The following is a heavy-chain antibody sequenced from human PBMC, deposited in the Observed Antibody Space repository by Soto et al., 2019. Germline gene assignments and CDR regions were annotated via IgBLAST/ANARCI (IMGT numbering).Heavy chain of an antibody. J-gene: IGHJ3*01. V-gene: IGHV1-18*01. CDR2: VSAYNGGT. CDR3: ASGPAGTVTL. Sequence: ASVKVSCKASGNTFPSEGITWVRQAPGQGLEWMGWVSAYNGGTNYLHKFQGRVTMTTDTSTTTAYMELRSLRSDDTAAYYCASGPAGTVTLWGQGTMVTVSS. D-gene: IGHD4-4*01. CDR1: GNTFPSEG.